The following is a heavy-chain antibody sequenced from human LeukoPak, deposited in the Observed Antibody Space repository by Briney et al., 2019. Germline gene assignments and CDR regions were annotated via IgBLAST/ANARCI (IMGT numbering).Heavy chain of an antibody. J-gene: IGHJ4*02. CDR3: ARDYFGSGWYYFDY. V-gene: IGHV3-21*01. CDR1: GFTFSSYS. CDR2: ISSSSRYI. Sequence: GGSLRLSCAASGFTFSSYSVNWVRQAPGKGLEWVSSISSSSRYISYADSVKGRFTISRDNAKSSLYLQMNSLRAEDTAVYYCARDYFGSGWYYFDYWGQGTLVTVSS. D-gene: IGHD6-19*01.